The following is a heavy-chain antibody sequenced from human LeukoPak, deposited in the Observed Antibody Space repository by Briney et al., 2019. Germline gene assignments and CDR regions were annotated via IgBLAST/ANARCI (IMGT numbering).Heavy chain of an antibody. CDR1: GFTFSSYW. J-gene: IGHJ4*02. V-gene: IGHV3-74*01. Sequence: PGGSLRLSCAASGFTFSSYWMHWVRQAPGKGLVWVSRIDSGGISATYADSVKGRFTMSRDSAKNTLYLQMNSLRAEDTAVYYCASQLNPGYWGQGTLVTVSS. CDR3: ASQLNPGY. CDR2: IDSGGISA. D-gene: IGHD1-1*01.